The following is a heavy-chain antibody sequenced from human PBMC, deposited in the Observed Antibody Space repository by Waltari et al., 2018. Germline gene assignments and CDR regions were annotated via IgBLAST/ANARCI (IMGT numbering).Heavy chain of an antibody. CDR3: ARDLGYYGSGSYGEY. D-gene: IGHD3-10*01. J-gene: IGHJ4*02. CDR1: GGSISSSSYY. CDR2: IYYSGRT. Sequence: QLQLQESGPGLVKPSETLSLTCTVSGGSISSSSYYWGWIHQPPGKGLEWIGTIYYSGRTYYDPYLKRRVTLSVDTSKNQFSLTLSSVTAADTAVYACARDLGYYGSGSYGEYWGQGTLVTVSS. V-gene: IGHV4-39*07.